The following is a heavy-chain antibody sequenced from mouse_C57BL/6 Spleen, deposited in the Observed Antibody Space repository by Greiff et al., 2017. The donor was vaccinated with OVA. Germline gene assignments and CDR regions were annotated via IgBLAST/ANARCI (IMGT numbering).Heavy chain of an antibody. J-gene: IGHJ1*03. CDR2: IDPSDSET. V-gene: IGHV1-52*01. CDR3: ARAPDWYFDV. Sequence: VQLQQPGAELVRPGSSVKLSCKASGYTFTSYWMHWVKQRPIQGLEWIGNIDPSDSETHYNQKFKDKATVTVDKSSSTAYMQLSSLTSEDSAVYYCARAPDWYFDVWGTGTTVTVSS. CDR1: GYTFTSYW.